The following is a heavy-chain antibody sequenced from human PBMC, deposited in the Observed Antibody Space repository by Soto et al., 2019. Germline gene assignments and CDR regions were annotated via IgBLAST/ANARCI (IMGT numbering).Heavy chain of an antibody. V-gene: IGHV1-8*01. CDR3: ARGEWVGTV. CDR1: GYTFTGYD. Sequence: QVQLVQSGAEVKKPGASVKVSCKASGYTFTGYDINWVRQATGQGLERMGWMNPDTGNTVYAQKFQGRVTMTRETSISTAYMELSSLRPEDTAVYYCARGEWVGTVWGQGTLVTLST. CDR2: MNPDTGNT. J-gene: IGHJ4*02. D-gene: IGHD6-19*01.